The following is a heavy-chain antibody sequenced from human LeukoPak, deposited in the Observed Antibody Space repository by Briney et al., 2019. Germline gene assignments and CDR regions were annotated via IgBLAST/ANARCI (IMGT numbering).Heavy chain of an antibody. CDR2: ISAYNGNT. V-gene: IGHV1-18*01. CDR1: GYTFTSYG. Sequence: ASVKVSCKASGYTFTSYGISWMRQAPGQGLEWMGWISAYNGNTNYAQKLQGRVTMTTDTSTSTAYMELSSLRSEDTAVYYCATFYSSSWYYFDYWGQGTMVTVSS. J-gene: IGHJ4*02. CDR3: ATFYSSSWYYFDY. D-gene: IGHD6-13*01.